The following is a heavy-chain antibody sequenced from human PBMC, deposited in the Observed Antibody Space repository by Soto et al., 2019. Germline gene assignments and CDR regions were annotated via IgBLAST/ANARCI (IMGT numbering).Heavy chain of an antibody. CDR2: TYYRSKWYN. CDR3: ARDDGSGLLWFGELLSNWFDP. J-gene: IGHJ5*02. CDR1: GDSVSSNSAA. D-gene: IGHD3-10*01. V-gene: IGHV6-1*01. Sequence: SQTLSLTCAISGDSVSSNSAAWNWIRQSPSRGLEWLGRTYYRSKWYNDYAVSVKSRITINPDTSKNQFSLQLNSVTPEDTAVYYCARDDGSGLLWFGELLSNWFDPWGQGTLVTVSS.